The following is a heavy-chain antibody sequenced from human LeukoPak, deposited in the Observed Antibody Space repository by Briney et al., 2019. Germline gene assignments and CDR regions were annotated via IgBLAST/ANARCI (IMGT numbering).Heavy chain of an antibody. V-gene: IGHV3-30*02. CDR3: AKDLTIFGVVTPLGYFDY. D-gene: IGHD3-3*01. J-gene: IGHJ4*02. CDR2: IRYDGSNK. CDR1: GFTFSSYG. Sequence: GGSLRLSCAASGFTFSSYGMHWVRQAPGKGLEWVAFIRYDGSNKYYADSVKGRFTISRDNSKNTLYLRMNSLRAEDTAVYYCAKDLTIFGVVTPLGYFDYWGQGTLVTVSS.